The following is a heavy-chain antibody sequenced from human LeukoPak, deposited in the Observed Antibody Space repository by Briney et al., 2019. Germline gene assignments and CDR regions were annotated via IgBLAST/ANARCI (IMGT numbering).Heavy chain of an antibody. D-gene: IGHD1-26*01. J-gene: IGHJ4*02. V-gene: IGHV3-21*01. CDR2: ISSSSSYI. CDR1: GFTFSSYS. CDR3: ARDSRATGV. Sequence: GGSLRLSCAASGFTFSSYSMNWVRQAPGKGLEWVSSISSSSSYIYYVDSVKGRFTISRDNAKNSLYLQMNSLRAEDTAVYYCARDSRATGVWGQGTLVTVSS.